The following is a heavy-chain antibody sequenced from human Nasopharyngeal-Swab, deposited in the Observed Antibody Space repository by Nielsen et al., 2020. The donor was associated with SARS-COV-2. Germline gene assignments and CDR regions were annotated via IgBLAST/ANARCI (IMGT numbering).Heavy chain of an antibody. CDR3: AREAYCSGTSCEGRWFDP. J-gene: IGHJ5*02. D-gene: IGHD2-2*01. V-gene: IGHV1-69*10. Sequence: SVQVSCKDSGGTFNSEAISWIRQDAGQGFEWMGGIITIIGMEKYAEKFQDRVTITADKFATTAYMELSSLKSEDTAVYYCAREAYCSGTSCEGRWFDPWGQGTLVTVSS. CDR1: GGTFNSEA. CDR2: IITIIGME.